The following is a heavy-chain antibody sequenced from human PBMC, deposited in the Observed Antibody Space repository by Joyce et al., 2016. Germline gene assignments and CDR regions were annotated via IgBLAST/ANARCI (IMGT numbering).Heavy chain of an antibody. J-gene: IGHJ4*02. CDR1: GYRFTGYW. D-gene: IGHD4-17*01. Sequence: EVQLVQSGAEVKKPGESLKISCKASGYRFTGYWIGWVRQMPGKGLAWMGIIYPGDSDTTYSPSFQGQVTISADKSISTAYLQWSSLKASDTAIYYCARRATVTTGDYWGQGTLVTVSS. V-gene: IGHV5-51*01. CDR3: ARRATVTTGDY. CDR2: IYPGDSDT.